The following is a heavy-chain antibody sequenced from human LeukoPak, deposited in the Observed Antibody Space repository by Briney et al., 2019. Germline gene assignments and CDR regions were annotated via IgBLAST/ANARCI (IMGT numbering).Heavy chain of an antibody. V-gene: IGHV4-34*01. CDR3: ARQWLSFTTLDY. CDR2: INHSGSA. Sequence: SETLSLTCAVYGVSFSGYYWSWIRQPPGKGLEWIGEINHSGSANYNPSLKSRVTISVDTSKNQFSLKLSSVTAADTAVYYCARQWLSFTTLDYWGQGTLVTVSS. CDR1: GVSFSGYY. J-gene: IGHJ4*02. D-gene: IGHD3-22*01.